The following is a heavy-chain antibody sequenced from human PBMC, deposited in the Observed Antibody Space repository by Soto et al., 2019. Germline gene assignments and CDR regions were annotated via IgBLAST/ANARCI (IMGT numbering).Heavy chain of an antibody. J-gene: IGHJ6*02. CDR3: ASPGKGNNGEKDYYYGMDV. CDR2: IYSGGST. D-gene: IGHD4-17*01. CDR1: GFTVSSNY. Sequence: GGSLRLSCAASGFTVSSNYMSWVRQAPGKGLEWVSVIYSGGSTYYADSVKGRFTISRDNSKNTLYLQMNSLRAEDTAVYYCASPGKGNNGEKDYYYGMDVWGQGTTVTVSS. V-gene: IGHV3-53*01.